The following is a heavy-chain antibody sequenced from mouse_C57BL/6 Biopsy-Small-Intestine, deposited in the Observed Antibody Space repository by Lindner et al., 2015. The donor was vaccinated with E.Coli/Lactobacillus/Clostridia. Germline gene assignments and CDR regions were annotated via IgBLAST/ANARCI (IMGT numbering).Heavy chain of an antibody. Sequence: VQLQESGGGLVKPGGSLKPSCAASGFTFSDYGMHWVRQAPEKGLEWVAYISSGSSTIYYADTVKGRFTISRDNAKNTLFLQMTSLRSEDTAMYYCASRYYYGSSPYWYFDVWGTGTTVTVSS. CDR2: ISSGSSTI. D-gene: IGHD1-1*01. J-gene: IGHJ1*03. CDR3: ASRYYYGSSPYWYFDV. V-gene: IGHV5-17*01. CDR1: GFTFSDYG.